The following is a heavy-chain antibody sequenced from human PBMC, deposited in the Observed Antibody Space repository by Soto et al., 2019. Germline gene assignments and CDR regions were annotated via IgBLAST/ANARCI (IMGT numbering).Heavy chain of an antibody. CDR2: IIPIFGTA. D-gene: IGHD2-21*02. CDR3: ARDHIGVVTAIGVGAFDI. J-gene: IGHJ3*02. Sequence: QVQLVQSGAEVTKPGSSVKVSCKASGGTFSSYAISWVRQAPGQGLEWMGGIIPIFGTANYAQKFQGRVTITADESTSTAYMELSSLRSEDTAVYYCARDHIGVVTAIGVGAFDIWGQGTMVTVSS. CDR1: GGTFSSYA. V-gene: IGHV1-69*01.